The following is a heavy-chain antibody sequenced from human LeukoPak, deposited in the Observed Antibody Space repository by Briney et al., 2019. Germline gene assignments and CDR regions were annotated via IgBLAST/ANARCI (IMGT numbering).Heavy chain of an antibody. Sequence: GGSLRLSCTASGFTFGYYAMSWFRQAPGKGLEWVGFIRSNTYGGTAEYAASVKGRFTISRDDSKSIAYLQMNSLKTEDTAVYYCTKGDYHAYWGQGTLATVSS. J-gene: IGHJ4*02. CDR3: TKGDYHAY. V-gene: IGHV3-49*03. CDR2: IRSNTYGGTA. CDR1: GFTFGYYA.